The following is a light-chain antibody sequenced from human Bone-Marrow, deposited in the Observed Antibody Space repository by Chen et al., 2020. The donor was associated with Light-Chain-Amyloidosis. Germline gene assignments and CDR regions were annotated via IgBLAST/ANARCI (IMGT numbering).Light chain of an antibody. J-gene: IGLJ1*01. CDR1: NIGSKS. V-gene: IGLV3-21*02. CDR2: DDS. CDR3: QVWDSGSHHYV. Sequence: SYVLTQPPSVSLAPARTATITCGGNNIGSKSVHWYQQKPGQSPVLVVYDDSDRRSGIPERFSGSNSGNTATLTISRVEAGDEADYYCQVWDSGSHHYVFGTGTKVTVL.